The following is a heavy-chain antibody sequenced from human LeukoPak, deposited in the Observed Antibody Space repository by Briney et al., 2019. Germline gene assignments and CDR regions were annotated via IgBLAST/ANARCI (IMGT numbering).Heavy chain of an antibody. V-gene: IGHV4-38-2*01. CDR2: IYHSGST. Sequence: SETLSLTCAVSGYSISSGYYWGWIRPPPGKGLEWIGSIYHSGSTYYNPSLKRRVTISGDTSKNQFSLKLSSVTAADTAVYYCARQLLHEVTTNNYFDYWGQGTLVTVSS. CDR1: GYSISSGYY. CDR3: ARQLLHEVTTNNYFDY. D-gene: IGHD4-17*01. J-gene: IGHJ4*02.